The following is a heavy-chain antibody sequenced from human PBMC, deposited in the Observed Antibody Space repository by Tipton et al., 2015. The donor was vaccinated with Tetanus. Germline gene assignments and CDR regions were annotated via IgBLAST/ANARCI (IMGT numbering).Heavy chain of an antibody. V-gene: IGHV1-2*02. J-gene: IGHJ6*02. CDR1: GYPFTSYY. CDR2: INPYTGGT. D-gene: IGHD2-2*01. Sequence: QVQLVQSGAEVKRPGASVKLFCKASGYPFTSYYVHWVRQAPGQGLEWMGWINPYTGGTTLPRKFQGRVTMTRDTSTTTAFMEVTSLTYEDTAVYYCASGSSIRHGLDVRGHGTSVSVSS. CDR3: ASGSSIRHGLDV.